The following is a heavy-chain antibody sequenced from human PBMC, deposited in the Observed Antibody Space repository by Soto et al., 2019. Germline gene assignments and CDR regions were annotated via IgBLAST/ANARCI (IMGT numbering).Heavy chain of an antibody. CDR2: IYYSGST. D-gene: IGHD4-4*01. CDR3: ARLPRGDYSSYFDY. Sequence: SETLSLTCTVSGGCISSYYWSWIRQPPGKGLEWIGYIYYSGSTNYNPSLKSRVTISVDTSKNQFSLKLSSVTAADTAVYYCARLPRGDYSSYFDYWGQGTLVTVSS. J-gene: IGHJ4*02. V-gene: IGHV4-59*08. CDR1: GGCISSYY.